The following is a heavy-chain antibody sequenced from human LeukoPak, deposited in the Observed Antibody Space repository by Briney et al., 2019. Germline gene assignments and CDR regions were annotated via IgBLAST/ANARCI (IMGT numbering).Heavy chain of an antibody. D-gene: IGHD5-12*01. CDR2: IYHTGTT. CDR3: ARDNSGYGFLDL. V-gene: IGHV4-38-2*02. J-gene: IGHJ2*01. Sequence: NPSETLSLTCTVSGYSISDGYYWGWIRQPPGEGLEWIGNIYHTGTTYYNPSLKSRVTISVDVSRSQFSLRLSSVTAADTAVYYCARDNSGYGFLDLWGRGTLVTVSS. CDR1: GYSISDGYY.